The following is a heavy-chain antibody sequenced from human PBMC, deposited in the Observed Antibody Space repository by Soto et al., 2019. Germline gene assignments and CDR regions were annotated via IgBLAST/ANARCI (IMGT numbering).Heavy chain of an antibody. D-gene: IGHD2-15*01. Sequence: QVQLQESGPGLVKPSETLSLTCTVSGVSISSSYWSWIRQPPGKGLEWVGYIYNSGSTNYTTTLKSRVTMSVATSKNQVSLGMRPVTAADTAVYYWARDRAFCSGRSCYSPPDYYYYMDVWGQGTTVTVS. CDR2: IYNSGST. CDR1: GVSISSSY. V-gene: IGHV4-59*01. J-gene: IGHJ6*03. CDR3: ARDRAFCSGRSCYSPPDYYYYMDV.